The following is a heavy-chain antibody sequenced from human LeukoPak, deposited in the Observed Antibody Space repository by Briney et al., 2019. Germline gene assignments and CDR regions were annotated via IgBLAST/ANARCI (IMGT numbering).Heavy chain of an antibody. J-gene: IGHJ5*01. D-gene: IGHD3-22*01. CDR3: ARVGYYDTSGYYWFDS. CDR2: IHTSGGT. Sequence: SETLSHTCSVSGGSISNNYWSWIRQPAGKGLEWIGRIHTSGGTNYNPSLKSRVTVSVDTSRSQFSLKLTSVTAADTAVYYCARVGYYDTSGYYWFDSWGQGNLVTVSS. CDR1: GGSISNNY. V-gene: IGHV4-4*07.